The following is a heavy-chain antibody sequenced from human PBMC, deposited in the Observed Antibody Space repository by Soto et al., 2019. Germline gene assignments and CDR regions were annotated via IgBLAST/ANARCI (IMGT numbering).Heavy chain of an antibody. J-gene: IGHJ3*02. Sequence: QVQLVQSGAEVKKPGSSVKVSCKASGGTFSSYAISWVRQAPGQGLEWMGGIIPIFGTANYAQKFQGRVTTTADEPTSTAAMELCSLRSEDTAVYYCARHYSSGWIDAFDIWGQGTMVTVSS. D-gene: IGHD6-19*01. V-gene: IGHV1-69*12. CDR3: ARHYSSGWIDAFDI. CDR2: IIPIFGTA. CDR1: GGTFSSYA.